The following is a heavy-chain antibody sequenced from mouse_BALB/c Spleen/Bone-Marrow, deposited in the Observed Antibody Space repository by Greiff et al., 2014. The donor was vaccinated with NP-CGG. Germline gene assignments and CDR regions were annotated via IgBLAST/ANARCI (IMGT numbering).Heavy chain of an antibody. CDR3: VRPFAY. CDR2: IWTGGGT. J-gene: IGHJ3*01. Sequence: VKLVESGPGLVAPSQSLSITCTVSGFSLTSYVISWIRQPPGKGLEWLGVIWTGGGTNYNSAFMSRLSISKDNSKSQVFLKMNSLQTDDTAIYYCVRPFAYWGQGTLVTVSA. CDR1: GFSLTSYV. V-gene: IGHV2-9-2*01.